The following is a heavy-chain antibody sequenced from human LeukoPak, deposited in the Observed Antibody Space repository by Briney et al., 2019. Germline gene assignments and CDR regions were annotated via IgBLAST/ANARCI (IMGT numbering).Heavy chain of an antibody. J-gene: IGHJ4*02. Sequence: SETLSLTCTVSGGSIRGDYWCWIRQSPGKGLEWIGYLSHSGSTGYNPSLQSRASISGDTSGNQFSLRLSSVTAADTAVYYCVSVSSLTDTDYWGQGTLV. CDR1: GGSIRGDY. D-gene: IGHD2-8*01. CDR2: LSHSGST. CDR3: VSVSSLTDTDY. V-gene: IGHV4-59*01.